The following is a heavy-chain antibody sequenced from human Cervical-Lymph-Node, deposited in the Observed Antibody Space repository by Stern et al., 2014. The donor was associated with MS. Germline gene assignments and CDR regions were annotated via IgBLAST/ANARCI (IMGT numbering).Heavy chain of an antibody. V-gene: IGHV1-18*01. Sequence: VQLVESGAEVRKPGASVKVSCRTSGYTFSRFGISWLRRAPGHGLAWMRLIIGYHCYTKYPQRFQGRVILTTDTSTNTAYMDLTSLRSDDTAMYYCARGPYCSSTSCYSNGYYFYGLDVWGQGTTVTVSS. D-gene: IGHD2-2*01. J-gene: IGHJ6*02. CDR1: GYTFSRFG. CDR3: ARGPYCSSTSCYSNGYYFYGLDV. CDR2: IIGYHCYT.